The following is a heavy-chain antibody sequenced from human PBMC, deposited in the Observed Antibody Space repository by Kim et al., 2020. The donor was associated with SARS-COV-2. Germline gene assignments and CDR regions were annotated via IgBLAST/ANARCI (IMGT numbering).Heavy chain of an antibody. J-gene: IGHJ6*02. V-gene: IGHV1-2*06. Sequence: ASVKVSCKASGYTFTDYYIHWVRQARGQGLEWMGRIIPKSEGAKYGQRFRGRVTMTSDTSINTVYLEVTNLRSEDTAIYYCARDPALKQIYYYNGMDVWGQGTTVIVSS. D-gene: IGHD6-25*01. CDR1: GYTFTDYY. CDR2: IIPKSEGA. CDR3: ARDPALKQIYYYNGMDV.